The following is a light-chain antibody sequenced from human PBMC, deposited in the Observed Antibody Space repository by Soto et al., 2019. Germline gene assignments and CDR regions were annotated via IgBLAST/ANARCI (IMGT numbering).Light chain of an antibody. CDR3: LQYNSLYT. Sequence: DIQMTQSPSTLSASAGDRVTITCRASQSLSGWLAWYQQKPGKAPKLLIYKTSTLESGVPSRFSGSGSGTQFTLTITSLQPDDFATYYCLQYNSLYTFGQGTRLEIK. J-gene: IGKJ5*01. CDR1: QSLSGW. CDR2: KTS. V-gene: IGKV1-5*03.